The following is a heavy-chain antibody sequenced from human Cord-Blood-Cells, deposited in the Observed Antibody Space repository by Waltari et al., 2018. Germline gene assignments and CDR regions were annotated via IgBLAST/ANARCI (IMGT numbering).Heavy chain of an antibody. CDR2: IYWNDDK. V-gene: IGHV2-5*01. J-gene: IGHJ4*02. Sequence: QITLKESGPTLVKPTQTLTLTCTFSGFSLSTSGVGVGWIRQPPGKALEWLALIYWNDDKRYSPSLKSRLTITKDTSKNQVVLTMTNMDPVDTATYYCAHSTLTGDYRAYYFDYWGQGTLVTVSS. CDR1: GFSLSTSGVG. D-gene: IGHD7-27*01. CDR3: AHSTLTGDYRAYYFDY.